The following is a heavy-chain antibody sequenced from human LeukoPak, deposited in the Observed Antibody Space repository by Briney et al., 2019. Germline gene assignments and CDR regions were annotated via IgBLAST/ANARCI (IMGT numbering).Heavy chain of an antibody. Sequence: GGSLRLSCAASGFTFSDYYMSWIRQAPEKGLEWVANIKQDGYEKYYVDSVKGRFTISRDNAENSLYLQMNSLRADDTAVYYCARDKIVGPTTLDYWGQGTLVTVSS. CDR2: IKQDGYEK. CDR1: GFTFSDYY. J-gene: IGHJ4*02. CDR3: ARDKIVGPTTLDY. D-gene: IGHD1-26*01. V-gene: IGHV3-7*01.